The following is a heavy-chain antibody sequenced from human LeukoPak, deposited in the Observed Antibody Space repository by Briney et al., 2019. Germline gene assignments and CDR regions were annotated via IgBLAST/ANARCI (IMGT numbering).Heavy chain of an antibody. CDR2: IRYDGTNK. CDR3: AKLSGTYYYDSSGYYYFDY. CDR1: GFTYSSYD. J-gene: IGHJ4*02. D-gene: IGHD3-22*01. Sequence: GGSLRLSCAASGFTYSSYDMHWVRQAPGKGLEWVAFIRYDGTNKYYADSVKGRFTISRDNSKNTLDLQMNSLRAEDTAVYYCAKLSGTYYYDSSGYYYFDYWGQGTLVTVSS. V-gene: IGHV3-30*02.